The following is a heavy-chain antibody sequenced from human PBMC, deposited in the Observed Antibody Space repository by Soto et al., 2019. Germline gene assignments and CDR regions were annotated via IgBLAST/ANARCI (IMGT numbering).Heavy chain of an antibody. Sequence: QVQLQESGPGLVKPLQTLSLTCTVSGASVSTYDYHWAWIRQHPEGGLEWIGYVFYSGNTYYNPSLRGPFSIALDMSKNQFSLRLTSVTAADTAVYFCARDSPPPPFFYYSGLDVWGPGTTVTVSS. J-gene: IGHJ6*02. CDR3: ARDSPPPPFFYYSGLDV. CDR1: GASVSTYDYH. CDR2: VFYSGNT. V-gene: IGHV4-31*01.